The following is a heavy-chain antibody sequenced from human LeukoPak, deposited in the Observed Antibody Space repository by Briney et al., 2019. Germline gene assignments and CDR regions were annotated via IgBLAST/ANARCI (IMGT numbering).Heavy chain of an antibody. Sequence: ASVKVSCKASGYTSTGYYMHWVRQAPGQGLEWMGWINPNSGGTNYAQKFQGRVTMTRDTSISTAYMELSRLRSDDTAVYYCASSRDHSQWLVHVWFDPWGQGTLVTVSS. CDR3: ASSRDHSQWLVHVWFDP. CDR1: GYTSTGYY. J-gene: IGHJ5*02. D-gene: IGHD6-19*01. CDR2: INPNSGGT. V-gene: IGHV1-2*02.